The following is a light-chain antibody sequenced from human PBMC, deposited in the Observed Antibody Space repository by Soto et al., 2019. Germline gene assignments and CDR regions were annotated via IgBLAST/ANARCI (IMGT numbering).Light chain of an antibody. Sequence: EIVMTQSPATLSVSPGERASLSCRASQSVSSNLAWYQQKPGQTPRLLIYATSTRATGIPARFSGSGSGTDFTLTISSLQSEDFAVYYRQHYNNWPLTFVGGTKVDIK. V-gene: IGKV3-15*01. J-gene: IGKJ4*01. CDR2: ATS. CDR3: QHYNNWPLT. CDR1: QSVSSN.